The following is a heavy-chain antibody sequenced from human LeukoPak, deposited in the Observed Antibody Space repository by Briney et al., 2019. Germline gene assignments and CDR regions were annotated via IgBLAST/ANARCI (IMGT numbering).Heavy chain of an antibody. Sequence: KPSETLSLTCTVSGGSISSSSYYWSWIRQPPGKGLEWIGEINHSGSTNYNPSLKSRVTISVDTSKNQFSLKLSSVTAADTAVYYCARLAVPTGDFDYWGQGTLVTVSS. CDR3: ARLAVPTGDFDY. CDR1: GGSISSSSYY. CDR2: INHSGST. D-gene: IGHD1-14*01. V-gene: IGHV4-39*07. J-gene: IGHJ4*02.